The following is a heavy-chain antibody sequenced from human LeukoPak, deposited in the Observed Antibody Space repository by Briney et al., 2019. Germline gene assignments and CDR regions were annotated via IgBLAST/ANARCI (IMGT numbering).Heavy chain of an antibody. CDR3: ARDPSGSGWSLNY. V-gene: IGHV3-33*01. CDR1: GVNFGSDA. CDR2: IWYDGSNH. J-gene: IGHJ4*02. Sequence: GGSLSLFRTASGVNFGSDAMHGVREAPGKGLVWGAYIWYDGSNHHYADPVKGRFTISRDNSKNTVCLQMNSVRVEDTAVYYCARDPSGSGWSLNYWGQGTLVTVSS. D-gene: IGHD6-19*01.